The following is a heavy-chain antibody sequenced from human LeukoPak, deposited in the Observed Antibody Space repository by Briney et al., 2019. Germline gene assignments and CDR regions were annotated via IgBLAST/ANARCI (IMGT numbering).Heavy chain of an antibody. CDR3: ASGGGHEDFDY. V-gene: IGHV4-39*01. Sequence: SETLSLTCTVSGGSISSSSYYWGWIRQPPGKGLEWIGSIYYTGSTYYNPSLKSRVTISVDTSKNRISLNLSSVTAADTAVYYCASGGGHEDFDYWGQGTLVTVSS. CDR1: GGSISSSSYY. CDR2: IYYTGST. J-gene: IGHJ4*02. D-gene: IGHD3-16*01.